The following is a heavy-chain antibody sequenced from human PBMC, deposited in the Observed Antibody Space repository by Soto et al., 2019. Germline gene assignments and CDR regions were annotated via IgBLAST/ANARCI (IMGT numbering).Heavy chain of an antibody. V-gene: IGHV3-74*01. CDR2: INSDGSST. Sequence: GGSLRLSCAASGFTFSSHWMHWVRQAPGKGLVWVSRINSDGSSTTYADSVKGRFTISRDNAKNTLYLQMNSLRAEDTAVYYCAREVDDSSGYYEDYWGKGTLVTVSS. CDR1: GFTFSSHW. CDR3: AREVDDSSGYYEDY. D-gene: IGHD3-22*01. J-gene: IGHJ4*02.